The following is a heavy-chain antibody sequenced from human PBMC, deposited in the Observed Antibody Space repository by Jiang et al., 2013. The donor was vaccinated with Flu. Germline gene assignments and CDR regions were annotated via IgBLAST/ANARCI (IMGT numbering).Heavy chain of an antibody. CDR2: IIPVLGMT. J-gene: IGHJ4*02. V-gene: IGHV1-69*04. Sequence: SGAEVKKPGSSVRVSCKASGGTFFNYAVYWVRQAPGHGLEWMGRIIPVLGMTNYAQTLQGRLTITADKSTTTAYMDLNSLRIEDTAVYYCARTTHMTSVTTDDFWGQGTLVTVS. CDR1: GGTFFNYA. CDR3: ARTTHMTSVTTDDF. D-gene: IGHD4-17*01.